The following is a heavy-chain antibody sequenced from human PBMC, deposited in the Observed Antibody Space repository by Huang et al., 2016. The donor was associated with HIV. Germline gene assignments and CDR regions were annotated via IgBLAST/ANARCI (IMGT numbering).Heavy chain of an antibody. CDR3: ATGGWTYGSDAYFFDT. CDR1: GFSFRSYT. D-gene: IGHD3-10*01. V-gene: IGHV3-21*02. CDR2: ISSSGRSI. Sequence: ELQLVQSGGGLVKPGESLRLSCSASGFSFRSYTLAWVRQTPVKGLDWVSRISSSGRSISYADSVRGKGRLNVSRDNDKNSLYLEINSVRAEDTALYYCATGGWTYGSDAYFFDTWGQGVLVIVSS. J-gene: IGHJ5*02.